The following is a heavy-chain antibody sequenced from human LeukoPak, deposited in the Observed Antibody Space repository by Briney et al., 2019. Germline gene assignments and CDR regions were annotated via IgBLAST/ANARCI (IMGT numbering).Heavy chain of an antibody. D-gene: IGHD3-10*01. CDR1: GFTFSSYG. J-gene: IGHJ6*02. V-gene: IGHV3-33*01. CDR2: IWYDGSNK. Sequence: GGSLRLSCAASGFTFSSYGIHWVRQAPGKGLEWVAVIWYDGSNKYYADSVKGRFTISRDNSKNTLYLQMNSLRAEDTAVYYCARDNYYGSGSYQYYYYYYGMDVWGQGTTVTVSS. CDR3: ARDNYYGSGSYQYYYYYYGMDV.